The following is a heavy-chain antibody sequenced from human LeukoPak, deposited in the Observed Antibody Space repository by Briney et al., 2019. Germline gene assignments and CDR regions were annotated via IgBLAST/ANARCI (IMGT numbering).Heavy chain of an antibody. V-gene: IGHV3-74*01. CDR2: ITIDGRTT. CDR1: GFSFSIYW. D-gene: IGHD1/OR15-1a*01. CDR3: ARGWEQQGVGAFHV. Sequence: PGRSLRLSCFASGFSFSIYWIHCVRQAPGKGLVWVSRITIDGRTTNYADSVEGRFTISRDNAKNTLFLQMNSLRAEDTAVYYCARGWEQQGVGAFHVWGQGTMVTVSS. J-gene: IGHJ3*01.